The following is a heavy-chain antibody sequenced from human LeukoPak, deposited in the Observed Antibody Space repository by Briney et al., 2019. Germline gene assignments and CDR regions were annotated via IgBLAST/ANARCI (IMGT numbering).Heavy chain of an antibody. CDR3: ARASAIAVAGVFDY. CDR2: IYSGGST. CDR1: GFTVSSNY. J-gene: IGHJ4*02. Sequence: QSGGSLRLSCAASGFTVSSNYMSWVRQAPGKGLEWVSVIYSGGSTYYADSVKGRFTISRDNSKNTLYLQMNSLRAEDTAVYYCARASAIAVAGVFDYWGQGTLVTVSS. V-gene: IGHV3-53*01. D-gene: IGHD6-19*01.